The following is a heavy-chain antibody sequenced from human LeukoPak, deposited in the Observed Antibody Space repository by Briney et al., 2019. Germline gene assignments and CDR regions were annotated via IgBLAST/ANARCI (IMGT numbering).Heavy chain of an antibody. CDR1: GFTFNNAW. J-gene: IGHJ4*02. CDR2: IKSKTDGGTR. CDR3: ATGTGMSDPDY. V-gene: IGHV3-15*01. D-gene: IGHD3-10*01. Sequence: GGSLRLSCAASGFTFNNAWMSWVRQAPGKGLEWVGRIKSKTDGGTRDFAAPVKGRVSISRDDSKNTVYLQMNSLKIEVTAVYYCATGTGMSDPDYWRRGTLVTVSS.